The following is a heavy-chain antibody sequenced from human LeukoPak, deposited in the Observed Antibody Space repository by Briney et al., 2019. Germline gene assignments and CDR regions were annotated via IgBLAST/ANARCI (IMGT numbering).Heavy chain of an antibody. V-gene: IGHV4-34*01. CDR2: INHSGST. D-gene: IGHD3-16*01. Sequence: SETLSLTCAVYGGSFSGYYWSWIRQPPGKGLEWIGGINHSGSTNYNPSLKSRVTISVDTSKNQFSLKLSSVTAADTAVYYCARGARLRPPDYWGQGTLVTVSS. CDR1: GGSFSGYY. J-gene: IGHJ4*02. CDR3: ARGARLRPPDY.